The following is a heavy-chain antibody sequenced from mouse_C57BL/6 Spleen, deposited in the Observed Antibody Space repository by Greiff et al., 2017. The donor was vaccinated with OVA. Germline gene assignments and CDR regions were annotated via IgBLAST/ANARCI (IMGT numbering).Heavy chain of an antibody. J-gene: IGHJ1*03. D-gene: IGHD2-4*01. Sequence: QVQLQQSGPGLVQPSQSLSITCTVSGFSLTSYGVHWVRQSPGKGLEWLGVIWSGGSTDYNAAFISRLSISKDNSKSQVFFKMNSLQADDTAIYYCARKGGIYYDYDGGDWYFDVWGTGTTVTVAS. CDR2: IWSGGST. CDR1: GFSLTSYG. CDR3: ARKGGIYYDYDGGDWYFDV. V-gene: IGHV2-2*01.